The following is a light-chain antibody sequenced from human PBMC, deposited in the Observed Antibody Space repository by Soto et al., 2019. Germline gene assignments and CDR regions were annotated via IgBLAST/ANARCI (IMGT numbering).Light chain of an antibody. V-gene: IGKV1-12*01. CDR1: QDISSW. CDR3: QQANSFPLT. Sequence: DIQMTQSPSSVSASVGDRVTITCRASQDISSWLAWYQQKPGKAPKLLIYAASTLHSGVPSRFSGSGYRTDFTLTISSLQPEDFATYYCQQANSFPLTFGGGTKVDLK. J-gene: IGKJ4*01. CDR2: AAS.